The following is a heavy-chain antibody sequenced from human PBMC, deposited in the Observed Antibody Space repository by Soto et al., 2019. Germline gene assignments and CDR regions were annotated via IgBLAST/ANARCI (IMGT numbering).Heavy chain of an antibody. D-gene: IGHD3-22*01. V-gene: IGHV3-15*07. CDR2: IKSKTDGGTT. CDR3: TTDPVTMIVVVPSSG. CDR1: GFTFSNAW. J-gene: IGHJ4*02. Sequence: EVQLVESGGGLVKPGGSLRLSCAASGFTFSNAWMNWVRQAQGKGLEWVGRIKSKTDGGTTDYAAPVKGRFTISRDDSKNTLYLQMNSLKTEDTAVYYCTTDPVTMIVVVPSSGWGQGTLVTVSS.